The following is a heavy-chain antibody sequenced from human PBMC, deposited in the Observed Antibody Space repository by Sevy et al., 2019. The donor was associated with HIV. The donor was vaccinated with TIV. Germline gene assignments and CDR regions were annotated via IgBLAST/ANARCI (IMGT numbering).Heavy chain of an antibody. V-gene: IGHV3-7*01. D-gene: IGHD3-9*01. Sequence: GGSLRLSCAASGFTFSKYWMSWVRQAPGKGLEWVANIKEDGSQKNYLESVKGRFTISRDNAKNLLYLQMNNLRADDTAVYYCARVPDMLSGYPSHYFDYWGQGTLVTVSS. CDR2: IKEDGSQK. CDR1: GFTFSKYW. CDR3: ARVPDMLSGYPSHYFDY. J-gene: IGHJ4*02.